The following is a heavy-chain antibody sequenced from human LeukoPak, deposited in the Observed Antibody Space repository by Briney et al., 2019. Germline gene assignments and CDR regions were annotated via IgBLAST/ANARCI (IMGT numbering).Heavy chain of an antibody. D-gene: IGHD3-22*01. J-gene: IGHJ3*02. V-gene: IGHV1-2*02. Sequence: ASVKVSCKASGYTFTGYYMHWVRQAPGQGLEWMGWINPNSGGTNYAQKFQGRVTMTRDTSISTAYMELSRLRSDDTAVYYRARRIRDSSGYLHDVFDIWGQGTMVTVSS. CDR2: INPNSGGT. CDR3: ARRIRDSSGYLHDVFDI. CDR1: GYTFTGYY.